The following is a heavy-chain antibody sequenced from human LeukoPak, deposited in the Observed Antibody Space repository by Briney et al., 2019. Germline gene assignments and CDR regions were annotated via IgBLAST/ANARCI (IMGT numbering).Heavy chain of an antibody. CDR1: GFTFSSYW. J-gene: IGHJ6*02. CDR2: INHNGNVN. Sequence: GGSLRLSCTASGFTFSSYWMNWARQAPGKGLEWVASINHNGNVNYYVDSVKGRFTISRDNSKNTLYLQMNSLRAEDTAVYYCVGDYYYGMDVWGQGTTVTVSS. CDR3: VGDYYYGMDV. V-gene: IGHV3-7*01.